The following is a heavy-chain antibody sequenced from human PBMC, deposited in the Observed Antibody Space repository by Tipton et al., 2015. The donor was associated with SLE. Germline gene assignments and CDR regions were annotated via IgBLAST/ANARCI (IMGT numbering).Heavy chain of an antibody. Sequence: TLSLTCTVSGGSMSGYYWTWIRQPPGKGLEWIGYISDSGNTIDNPSLKSRVTVSADTSKNQFSLYLSSVTAADTAIYYCARDASAVWFDPWGQGMLVTVSS. D-gene: IGHD6-19*01. V-gene: IGHV4-59*12. CDR1: GGSMSGYY. CDR3: ARDASAVWFDP. J-gene: IGHJ5*02. CDR2: ISDSGNT.